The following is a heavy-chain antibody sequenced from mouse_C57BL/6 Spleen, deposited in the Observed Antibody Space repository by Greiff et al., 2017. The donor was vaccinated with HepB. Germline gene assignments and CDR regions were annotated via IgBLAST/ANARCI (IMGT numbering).Heavy chain of an antibody. J-gene: IGHJ2*01. Sequence: QVQLQQPGAELVKPGASVKMSCKATGYTFTSYWITWVKQRHGQGLEWIGDIYPGSGSTNYNEKFKSKATLTVDTSYSTSYMKLSSLTSEDAAVYYCAREGQLSLPVDYWGQGTTLTVSS. D-gene: IGHD3-2*02. CDR1: GYTFTSYW. V-gene: IGHV1-55*01. CDR3: AREGQLSLPVDY. CDR2: IYPGSGST.